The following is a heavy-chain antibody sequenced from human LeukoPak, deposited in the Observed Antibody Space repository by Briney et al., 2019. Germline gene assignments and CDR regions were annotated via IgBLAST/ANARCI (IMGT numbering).Heavy chain of an antibody. V-gene: IGHV1-24*01. CDR3: ATGLKYYYGSGDNY. J-gene: IGHJ4*02. Sequence: ASVKVSCKVSGYTLTELSMHWVRQAPGKGLEWMGGFDPEDGETIYAQKFQDRVTMTEDTSTDTAYMELSSLRSEDTAVYYCATGLKYYYGSGDNYWGQGTLVTVSS. D-gene: IGHD3-10*01. CDR2: FDPEDGET. CDR1: GYTLTELS.